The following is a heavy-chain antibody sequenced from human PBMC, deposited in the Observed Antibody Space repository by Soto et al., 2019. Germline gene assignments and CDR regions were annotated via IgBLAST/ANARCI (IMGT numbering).Heavy chain of an antibody. J-gene: IGHJ4*02. CDR1: GFTVNNLF. V-gene: IGHV3-66*01. CDR3: ARDIFGGSYDFCH. CDR2: ISSDDST. Sequence: EVQLVESGGGLVQPGGSLRLSCAASGFTVNNLFMTWGRQAPGKGLEWVSVISSDDSTYYADSVKCRFTISRDNSKNTLYLEMNSLRAGDTTVYYCARDIFGGSYDFCHGGQGTLVTVYS. D-gene: IGHD3-3*01.